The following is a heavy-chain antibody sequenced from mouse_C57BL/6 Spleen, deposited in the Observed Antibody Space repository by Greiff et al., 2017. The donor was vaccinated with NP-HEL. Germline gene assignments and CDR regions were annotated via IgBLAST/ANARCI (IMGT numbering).Heavy chain of an antibody. Sequence: EVQGVESGGDLVKPGGSLKLSCAASGFTFSSYGMSWVRQTPDKRLEWVATISSGGSYTYYPDSVKGRFTISRDNAKKTLYLQMSSLKSEDTAMYYWARHTDYCSSYVDCFAYWGQGTLVTVSA. CDR3: ARHTDYCSSYVDCFAY. V-gene: IGHV5-6*01. D-gene: IGHD1-1*01. CDR2: ISSGGSYT. CDR1: GFTFSSYG. J-gene: IGHJ3*01.